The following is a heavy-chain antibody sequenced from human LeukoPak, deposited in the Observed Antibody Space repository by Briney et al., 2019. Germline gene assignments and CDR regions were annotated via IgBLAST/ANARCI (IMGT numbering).Heavy chain of an antibody. D-gene: IGHD2-21*02. Sequence: PSETLSLTCTVSGGSILSSSYYWGWIRQPPGKGLEWIGSIYYSGSTHYNPSLKSRVTISVDTSKNQFSLKLSSVTAADTAVYYCAGAYCGGDCYSGRAFDIWGQGTMVTVSS. CDR2: IYYSGST. J-gene: IGHJ3*02. CDR1: GGSILSSSYY. V-gene: IGHV4-39*07. CDR3: AGAYCGGDCYSGRAFDI.